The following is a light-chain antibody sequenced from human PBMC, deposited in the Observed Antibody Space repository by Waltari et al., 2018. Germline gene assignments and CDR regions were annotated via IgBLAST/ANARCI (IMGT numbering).Light chain of an antibody. CDR2: END. CDR1: YY. CDR3: QAYDSSLSAV. Sequence: YYVQWYQQFPGTAPKLLIYENDKRPSGISDRFSGSQSGTSASLTISGLQSEDEADYYCQAYDSSLSAVFGGGTRLTVL. V-gene: IGLV1-40*01. J-gene: IGLJ2*01.